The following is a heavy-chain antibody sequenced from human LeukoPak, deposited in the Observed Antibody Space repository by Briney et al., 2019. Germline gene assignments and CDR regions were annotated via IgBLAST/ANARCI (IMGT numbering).Heavy chain of an antibody. CDR1: GGTFISYA. J-gene: IGHJ4*02. D-gene: IGHD5-18*01. Sequence: SVKVSCKASGGTFISYAISWVRQAPGQGLEWMGGIIPIFGTANYAQKFQGRVTIPTDESTSTAYMELSSLRSEDTAVYYCAREHGRYSFIDYWGQGTLVTVSS. CDR2: IIPIFGTA. V-gene: IGHV1-69*05. CDR3: AREHGRYSFIDY.